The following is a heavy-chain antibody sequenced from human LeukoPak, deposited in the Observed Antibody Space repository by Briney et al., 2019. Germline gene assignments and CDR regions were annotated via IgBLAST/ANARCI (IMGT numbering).Heavy chain of an antibody. CDR3: ARDESYSSDY. V-gene: IGHV3-7*03. CDR2: INHDGSVK. Sequence: GGSLRLSCAVSGFTFSSYWMSWVRQAPGKGLEWVANINHDGSVKYYVDSVKGRFTISRDNAKNSLYLQMNSLRAEDTAAYFCARDESYSSDYWGQGTLVTVSS. J-gene: IGHJ4*02. CDR1: GFTFSSYW. D-gene: IGHD6-13*01.